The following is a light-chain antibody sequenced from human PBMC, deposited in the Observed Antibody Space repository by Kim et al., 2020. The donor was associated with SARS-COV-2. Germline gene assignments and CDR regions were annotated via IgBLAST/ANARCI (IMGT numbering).Light chain of an antibody. CDR2: YDS. J-gene: IGLJ2*01. CDR3: QVWDSSSDHVV. Sequence: GAPGKTARITWGGNNIGSKSVHWYQQKPGQAPVLVIYYDSDRPSGIPERFSGSNSGNTATLTISRVEAGDEADYYCQVWDSSSDHVVFGGGTKLTVL. CDR1: NIGSKS. V-gene: IGLV3-21*04.